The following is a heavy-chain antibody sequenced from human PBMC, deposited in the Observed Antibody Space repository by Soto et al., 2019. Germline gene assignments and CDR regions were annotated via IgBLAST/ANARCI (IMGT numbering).Heavy chain of an antibody. CDR1: GFMCSRYW. V-gene: IGHV3-74*01. D-gene: IGHD3-22*01. CDR3: ARDENYYESSGYYYNIDY. Sequence: GGSLRLSCAASGFMCSRYWMHWVRQAPGKGLVWVSRMNSDGSRTNYADSVKGRFTISRDNAKNTLYLQMNSLRVEDTAVYYCARDENYYESSGYYYNIDYWGQGTLVTVSS. J-gene: IGHJ4*02. CDR2: MNSDGSRT.